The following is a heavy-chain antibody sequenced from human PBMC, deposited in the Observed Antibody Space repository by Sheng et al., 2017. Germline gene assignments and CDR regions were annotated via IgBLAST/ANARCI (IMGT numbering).Heavy chain of an antibody. Sequence: EVQLVESGGGLVKPGGSLRLSCAASGFTFSSYSMNWVRQAPGKGLEWVSSISSSSSYIYYADSVKGRFTISRDNAKNSLYLQMNSLRAEDTAVYYCARGSLRTLPDAFDIWGQGTMVTVSS. CDR3: ARGSLRTLPDAFDI. CDR2: ISSSSSYI. V-gene: IGHV3-21*01. D-gene: IGHD5-12*01. CDR1: GFTFSSYS. J-gene: IGHJ3*02.